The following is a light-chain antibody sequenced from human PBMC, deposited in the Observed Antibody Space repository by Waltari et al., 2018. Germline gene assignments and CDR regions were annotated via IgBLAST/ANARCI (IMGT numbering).Light chain of an antibody. V-gene: IGLV1-47*01. CDR1: SSNIGDNY. Sequence: QSVLTQPPSASGTPGQRVTISCSGSSSNIGDNYVYWYQHLPGTAPNLLIFSNTPPPTGVRDRFSGSKAGTSASLAISGLRSEDEGDYYCAAWDDTLSHWVFGGGTKLTV. J-gene: IGLJ3*02. CDR3: AAWDDTLSHWV. CDR2: SNT.